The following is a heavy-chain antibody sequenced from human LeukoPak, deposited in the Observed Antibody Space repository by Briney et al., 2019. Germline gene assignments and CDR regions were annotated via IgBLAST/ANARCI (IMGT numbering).Heavy chain of an antibody. D-gene: IGHD1/OR15-1a*01. CDR2: ISGSSTRT. V-gene: IGHV3-23*01. CDR3: ARYLNKTFDF. Sequence: GGSLRLSCADSGFTFSSYAMSWVRQAPGKGLEWVSSISGSSTRTYYADSVKGRFTVSRDNPKNTLYLQMNSLRAEDTAVYYCARYLNKTFDFWGQGTLVTVSS. J-gene: IGHJ4*02. CDR1: GFTFSSYA.